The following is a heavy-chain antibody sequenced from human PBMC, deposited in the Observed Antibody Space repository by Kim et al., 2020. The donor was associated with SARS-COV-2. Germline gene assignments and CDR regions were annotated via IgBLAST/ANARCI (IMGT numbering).Heavy chain of an antibody. CDR1: GGSISSYY. CDR3: AGSRITMVRGVTTNWFDP. CDR2: IYYSGST. D-gene: IGHD3-10*01. V-gene: IGHV4-59*13. Sequence: SETLSLTCTVSGGSISSYYWSWIRQPPGKGLEWIGYIYYSGSTNYNPSLKSRVTISVDTSKNQFSLKLSSVTAADTAVYYCAGSRITMVRGVTTNWFDP. J-gene: IGHJ5*02.